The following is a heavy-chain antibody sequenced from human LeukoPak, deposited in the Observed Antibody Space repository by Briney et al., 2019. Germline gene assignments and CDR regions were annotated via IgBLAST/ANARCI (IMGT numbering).Heavy chain of an antibody. J-gene: IGHJ6*03. Sequence: GGSLRLSCAASGFTFSSYGMHWVRQAPGKGLEWVAVIWYDGSNKYYADSVKGRFTISRDNSKNTLYLQMNSLRAEDTAVYYCARGSSWNHGAYYYYMDVWGKGTTVTVSS. CDR3: ARGSSWNHGAYYYYMDV. V-gene: IGHV3-33*01. CDR1: GFTFSSYG. CDR2: IWYDGSNK. D-gene: IGHD1-1*01.